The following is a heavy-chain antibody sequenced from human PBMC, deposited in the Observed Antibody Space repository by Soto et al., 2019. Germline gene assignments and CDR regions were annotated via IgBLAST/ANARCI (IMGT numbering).Heavy chain of an antibody. CDR1: GFTFSSYA. D-gene: IGHD6-6*01. J-gene: IGHJ5*02. V-gene: IGHV3-30-3*01. CDR3: ARDGFAILQLGWYDH. CDR2: ISYDGSNN. Sequence: QVQLVESGGGVVQPGRSLRLSCAASGFTFSSYAMHWVRQAPGKGLEWVAVISYDGSNNYYADSVKGRFSTSRDNSENTLYLQMNSLRVEYTAVYYCARDGFAILQLGWYDHWGQGPLVTVSS.